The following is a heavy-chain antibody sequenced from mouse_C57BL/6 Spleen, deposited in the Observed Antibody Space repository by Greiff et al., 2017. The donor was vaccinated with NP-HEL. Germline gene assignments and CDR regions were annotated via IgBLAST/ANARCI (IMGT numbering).Heavy chain of an antibody. D-gene: IGHD1-1*01. CDR3: ARSITTVVATRGYYFDD. CDR2: INPSSGYT. CDR1: GYTFTSYW. J-gene: IGHJ2*01. Sequence: VQLQQSGAELAKPGASVKLSCKASGYTFTSYWMHWVKQRPGQGLEWIGYINPSSGYTKYNQKFKDKATLTADTSSSTAYMQLSSLTYEDSAVYYCARSITTVVATRGYYFDDWGKGTTLTVSS. V-gene: IGHV1-7*01.